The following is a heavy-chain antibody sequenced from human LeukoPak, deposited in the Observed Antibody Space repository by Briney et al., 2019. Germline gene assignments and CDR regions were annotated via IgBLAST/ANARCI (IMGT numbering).Heavy chain of an antibody. Sequence: SQTLSLSCAVSGGSISSGGYSWIWIRQPPGKGLEWIGYIYHSGSTYYNPSLKSRVTISVDRSKNQFSLKLSSVTAADTAVYYCARGGSSVQDFDYWGQGTLVTVSS. V-gene: IGHV4-30-2*01. J-gene: IGHJ4*02. D-gene: IGHD1-26*01. CDR3: ARGGSSVQDFDY. CDR2: IYHSGST. CDR1: GGSISSGGYS.